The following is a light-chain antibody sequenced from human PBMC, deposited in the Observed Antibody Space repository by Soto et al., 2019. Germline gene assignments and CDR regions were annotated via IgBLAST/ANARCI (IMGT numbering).Light chain of an antibody. CDR2: AAS. V-gene: IGKV1-39*01. CDR1: QSISSY. Sequence: DIQMTQSPSSLSASVGDRVTITCRASQSISSYLNWYQQKPGKAPKLLIYAASSLQSGVPSRFRGSGSGTDFTLTISSLQPEDFATYRCQQSYSTLGLSFGGGTKVEIK. CDR3: QQSYSTLGLS. J-gene: IGKJ4*01.